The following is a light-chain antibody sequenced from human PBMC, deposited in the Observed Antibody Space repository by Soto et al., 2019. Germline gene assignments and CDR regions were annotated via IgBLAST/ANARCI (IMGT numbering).Light chain of an antibody. CDR2: GAF. Sequence: EIVLTQSPGTLSLSPGERASLSCRASQSVRSSSLAWYQQKPGQPPRLLIYGAFSRATGIPGRFSGSGSGTDFTLTISRLEPEDFAVYFCQQYGDSPDTDRWTFGPGTKVEIK. J-gene: IGKJ1*01. CDR3: QQYGDSPDTDRWT. CDR1: QSVRSSS. V-gene: IGKV3-20*01.